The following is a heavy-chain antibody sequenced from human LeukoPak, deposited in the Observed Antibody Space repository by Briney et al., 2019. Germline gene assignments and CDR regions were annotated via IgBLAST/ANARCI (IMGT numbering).Heavy chain of an antibody. V-gene: IGHV4-34*01. Sequence: SETLSLTCAVYGGSFSGYYWSWIRQPPGKGLEWIGEINHSGSTNYNPSLKSRVTISVDTSKNQFSLKLSSVTAADTAVYYCARGGLLSSGTSRPIKAFDYWGQGTLVTVSS. J-gene: IGHJ4*02. CDR2: INHSGST. D-gene: IGHD2-2*01. CDR3: ARGGLLSSGTSRPIKAFDY. CDR1: GGSFSGYY.